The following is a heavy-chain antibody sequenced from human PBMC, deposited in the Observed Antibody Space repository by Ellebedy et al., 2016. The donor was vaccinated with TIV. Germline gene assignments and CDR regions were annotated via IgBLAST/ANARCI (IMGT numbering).Heavy chain of an antibody. CDR3: AVPLTAFYYEYGMAV. V-gene: IGHV1-69*13. CDR2: IIPIFGTT. CDR1: GGTFSSYS. D-gene: IGHD5-18*01. Sequence: AASVKVSCKASGGTFSSYSISWVRQAPGQGREWMGGIIPIFGTTKYAQKFQGRVTINADESTSTAYMELSSLRSEDTAVYYCAVPLTAFYYEYGMAVWGQGTTVTVSS. J-gene: IGHJ6*02.